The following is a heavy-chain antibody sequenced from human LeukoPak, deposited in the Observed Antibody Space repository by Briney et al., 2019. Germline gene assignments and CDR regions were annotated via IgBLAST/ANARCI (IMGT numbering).Heavy chain of an antibody. CDR2: INHSGST. CDR3: ARGRVPAAITANWFDP. V-gene: IGHV4-34*01. J-gene: IGHJ5*02. Sequence: SETLSLTCAVYGGSFSGYYWSWIRQPLGKGLEWIGEINHSGSTNYNPSLKSRVTISVDTSKNQFSLKLSSVTAADTAVYYCARGRVPAAITANWFDPWGQGTLVTVSS. D-gene: IGHD2-2*02. CDR1: GGSFSGYY.